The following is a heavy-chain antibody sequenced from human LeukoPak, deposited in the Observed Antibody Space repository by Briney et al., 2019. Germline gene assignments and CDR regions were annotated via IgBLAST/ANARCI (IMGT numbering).Heavy chain of an antibody. V-gene: IGHV4-34*01. Sequence: PSETLSLTCAVYGGSFSGYYWSWIRQPPGKGLEWIGEINHSGSTNYNPSLKSRVTISVDTSKNQFSLKLSSVTAADTAVYYCARGGYDYVWGSYRFSNFDYWGQGTLVTVSS. D-gene: IGHD3-16*02. CDR2: INHSGST. J-gene: IGHJ4*02. CDR3: ARGGYDYVWGSYRFSNFDY. CDR1: GGSFSGYY.